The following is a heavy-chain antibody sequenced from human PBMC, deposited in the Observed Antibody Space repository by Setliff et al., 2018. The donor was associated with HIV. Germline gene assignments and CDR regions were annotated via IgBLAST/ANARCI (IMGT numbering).Heavy chain of an antibody. CDR3: AKRAVQDGTVTSSNWFES. J-gene: IGHJ5*01. D-gene: IGHD1-7*01. V-gene: IGHV4-4*09. CDR1: GGSINNYY. Sequence: SETLSLTCTVSGGSINNYYWSWIRQPPGKGLEWIGYVYTSGSTNYNPSLKSRVTISVDTSKNQFSLKLSSVTAADTAVYYCAKRAVQDGTVTSSNWFESWGQGTLVTVSS. CDR2: VYTSGST.